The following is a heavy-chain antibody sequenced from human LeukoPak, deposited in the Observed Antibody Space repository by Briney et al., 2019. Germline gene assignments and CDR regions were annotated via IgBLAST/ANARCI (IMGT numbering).Heavy chain of an antibody. CDR3: ARKVRIRDIVVVPAAAEEDNWFDP. CDR1: GGSFNGYY. Sequence: SETLSLTCAVYGGSFNGYYWSWIRQPPGKGLEWIGEINHSGSTNYNPSLKSRVTISVDTSKNQFSLKLSSVTAADTAVYYCARKVRIRDIVVVPAAAEEDNWFDPWGQGTLVTVSS. D-gene: IGHD2-2*01. J-gene: IGHJ5*02. V-gene: IGHV4-34*01. CDR2: INHSGST.